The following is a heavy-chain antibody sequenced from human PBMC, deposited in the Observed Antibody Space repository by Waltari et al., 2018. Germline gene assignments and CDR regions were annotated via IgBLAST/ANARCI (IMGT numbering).Heavy chain of an antibody. J-gene: IGHJ5*02. V-gene: IGHV4-38-2*02. D-gene: IGHD3-3*01. Sequence: QVQLQESGPGLVKPSETMSLTCTVSGYSIRSSYYWGWIRQTPGKGLEWIGSFYHRGSTYYNPSLKSRVTISVDTSKNQFSLKLSSVTTADTAVYYCARVITIFGVVTLPGWFDPWGQGTLVTVSS. CDR1: GYSIRSSYY. CDR3: ARVITIFGVVTLPGWFDP. CDR2: FYHRGST.